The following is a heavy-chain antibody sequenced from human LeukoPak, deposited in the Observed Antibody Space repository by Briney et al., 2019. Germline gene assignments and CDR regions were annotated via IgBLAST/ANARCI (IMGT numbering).Heavy chain of an antibody. V-gene: IGHV4-34*01. CDR1: GGSFSGYY. J-gene: IGHJ4*02. CDR3: ARRRGNRFLEWPYYFDY. D-gene: IGHD3-3*01. CDR2: IYYSGST. Sequence: PSETLSLTCAVYGGSFSGYYWSWIRQPPGKGPEWIGSIYYSGSTYYNPSLKSRVTISVDTSKNQFSLKLSSVTAADTAVYYCARRRGNRFLEWPYYFDYWGQGTLVTVSS.